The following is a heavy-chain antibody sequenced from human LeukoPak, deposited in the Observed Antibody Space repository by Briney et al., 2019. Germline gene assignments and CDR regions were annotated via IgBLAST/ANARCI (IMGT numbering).Heavy chain of an antibody. CDR2: LDSEDGET. V-gene: IGHV1-24*01. CDR1: GYTLTELS. Sequence: ASVKVSCKVSGYTLTELSIHWVRQAPGKGLEWMGGLDSEDGETTYAQKIQGRVTMTEDTSIDTAFMELSSLRSEDTAVYYCAREAAACEFDYWGQGALVTVSS. CDR3: AREAAACEFDY. D-gene: IGHD6-13*01. J-gene: IGHJ4*02.